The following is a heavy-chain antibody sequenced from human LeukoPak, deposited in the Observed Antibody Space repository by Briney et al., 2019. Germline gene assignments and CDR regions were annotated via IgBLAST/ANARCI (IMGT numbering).Heavy chain of an antibody. CDR2: LVVTGGAT. V-gene: IGHV3-23*01. CDR1: GFTFRNFA. D-gene: IGHD3-16*01. J-gene: IGHJ4*02. CDR3: AKDDGGEYHLFDS. Sequence: GGSLRLSCAASGFTFRNFAMSWVRQVPGKGLEWLSTLVVTGGATYYADSVTGRFIISRDNSKNTLYLQMNSLTVEDTAVYYCAKDDGGEYHLFDSWGQGTLVTVSS.